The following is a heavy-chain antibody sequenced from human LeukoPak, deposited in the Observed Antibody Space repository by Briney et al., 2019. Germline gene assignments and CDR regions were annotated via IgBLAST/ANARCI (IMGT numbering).Heavy chain of an antibody. V-gene: IGHV1-2*02. D-gene: IGHD3-9*01. J-gene: IGHJ5*02. Sequence: GASVKVSCKASGYTFTANYMHWVRQAPGQGLEWMGWINPNSGGTNYAQKFQGRVSMTRDTSISTAYMEMSRLRSDDTAVYYCARGDDILTGNRDWFDPWGQGTLVTVFS. CDR3: ARGDDILTGNRDWFDP. CDR1: GYTFTANY. CDR2: INPNSGGT.